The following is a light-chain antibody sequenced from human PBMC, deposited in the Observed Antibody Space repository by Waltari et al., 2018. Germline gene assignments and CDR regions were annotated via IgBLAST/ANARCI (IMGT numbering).Light chain of an antibody. CDR2: GAS. J-gene: IGKJ1*01. CDR3: QQYNNWPPRGT. Sequence: EIVMTQSPATLSVSPGERATLSCRASQSVSSNLAWYQQKPGQAPRLLIYGASPRATGIPARFSGSGSGTEFTLTISGMQSEDFAVYYCQQYNNWPPRGTFGQGTKVEIK. CDR1: QSVSSN. V-gene: IGKV3-15*01.